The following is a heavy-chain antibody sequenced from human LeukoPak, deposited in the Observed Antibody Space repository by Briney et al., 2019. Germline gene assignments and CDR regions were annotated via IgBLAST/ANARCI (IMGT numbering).Heavy chain of an antibody. V-gene: IGHV3-30-3*01. D-gene: IGHD4-17*01. CDR3: ASAVTTKKDY. CDR1: GFTFSSYA. Sequence: PGGSLRLSCAASGFTFSSYAMHWVRQAPGKGLECVAVISYDGNNKFYADSVKGRFTISRDDSKSTLYLEMNSLRAEDTAVYYCASAVTTKKDYWGQGTLVTVSS. CDR2: ISYDGNNK. J-gene: IGHJ4*02.